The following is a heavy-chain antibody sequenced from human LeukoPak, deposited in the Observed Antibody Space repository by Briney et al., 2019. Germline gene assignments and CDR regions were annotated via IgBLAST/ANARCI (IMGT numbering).Heavy chain of an antibody. J-gene: IGHJ3*02. CDR3: AKDSGGTLSSGWWLVRLDAFDI. Sequence: GGSLRLSCAASGFTFSSYEMNWVRQAPGKGLEWVSYISSSGSTIYYADSVKGRFTISRDNSKNTLYLQMNSLRAEDTAVYYCAKDSGGTLSSGWWLVRLDAFDIWGQGTMVTVSS. CDR1: GFTFSSYE. CDR2: ISSSGSTI. D-gene: IGHD6-19*01. V-gene: IGHV3-48*03.